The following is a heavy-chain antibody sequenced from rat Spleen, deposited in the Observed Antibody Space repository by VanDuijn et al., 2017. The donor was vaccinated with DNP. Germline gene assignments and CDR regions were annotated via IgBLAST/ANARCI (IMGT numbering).Heavy chain of an antibody. CDR1: GFTFSDYY. CDR2: ISYEGSST. Sequence: EVQLVESGGGLVQPGRSLKLSCAASGFTFSDYYMAWVRQAPKKGLEWVASISYEGSSTYYGDSVKGRFTISRDNAKSTLYMQKNSLRSEDTATYYCARHGEFGVDYAMDAWGQGTSVTVSS. J-gene: IGHJ4*01. D-gene: IGHD4-3*01. V-gene: IGHV5-22*01. CDR3: ARHGEFGVDYAMDA.